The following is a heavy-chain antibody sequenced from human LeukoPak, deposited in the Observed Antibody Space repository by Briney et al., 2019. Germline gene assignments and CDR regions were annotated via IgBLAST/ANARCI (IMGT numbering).Heavy chain of an antibody. CDR1: GFTFSNAW. Sequence: GGSLRLSCAAPGFTFSNAWMSWVRQAPGKGLEWVGRIKSKTDGGTTDYAAPVKGRFTISRDDSKNTLYLQMNSLKTEDTAVYYCTTDIAAAGTAYYYYYMDVWGKGTTVTVSS. D-gene: IGHD6-13*01. CDR2: IKSKTDGGTT. J-gene: IGHJ6*03. V-gene: IGHV3-15*01. CDR3: TTDIAAAGTAYYYYYMDV.